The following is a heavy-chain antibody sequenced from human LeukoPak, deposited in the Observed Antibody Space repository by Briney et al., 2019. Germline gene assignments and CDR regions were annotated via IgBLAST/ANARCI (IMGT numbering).Heavy chain of an antibody. V-gene: IGHV3-21*01. CDR1: GFTFSSHS. CDR2: ISGISNYI. J-gene: IGHJ3*02. Sequence: KAGGSLRLSCAASGFTFSSHSMNWVRQAPGKGLEWVSYISGISNYIYYADSLKGRFTISRDNAKDSLYLQMNNLRAEGTAVYYCARGSGVDTAMVYDAFDIWGQGTLVTVSS. D-gene: IGHD5-18*01. CDR3: ARGSGVDTAMVYDAFDI.